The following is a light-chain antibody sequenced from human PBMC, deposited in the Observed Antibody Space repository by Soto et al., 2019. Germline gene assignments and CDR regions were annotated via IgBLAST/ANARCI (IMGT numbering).Light chain of an antibody. V-gene: IGLV2-11*01. J-gene: IGLJ2*01. CDR1: SSDVGGYNY. CDR2: DVS. CDR3: CSYAGSYTYVV. Sequence: QSALTQPRSVSGSPGQSVTISCTGTSSDVGGYNYVSWYQQHPGKAPKLMIYDVSKRPSGVTDRFSGSKSGNTASLTIYGLQAEDEADYYCCSYAGSYTYVVFGGGTKVTVL.